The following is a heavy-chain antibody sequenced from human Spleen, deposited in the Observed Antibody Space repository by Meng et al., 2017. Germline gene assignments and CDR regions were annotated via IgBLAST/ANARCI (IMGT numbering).Heavy chain of an antibody. CDR3: ARGLTL. CDR2: INSDGSSP. CDR1: GFIFSSSW. D-gene: IGHD1-14*01. Sequence: GESLKISCAASGFIFSSSWMHWVRQGPGKGLVWVSRINSDGSSPSYADSVKGRFTISRDNAKNTLYLQMNSLRVEDTAVYYCARGLTLWGRGTQVTVSS. J-gene: IGHJ1*01. V-gene: IGHV3-74*01.